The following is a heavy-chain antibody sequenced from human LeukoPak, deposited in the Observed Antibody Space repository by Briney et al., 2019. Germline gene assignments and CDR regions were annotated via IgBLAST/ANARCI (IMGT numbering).Heavy chain of an antibody. D-gene: IGHD6-6*01. J-gene: IGHJ4*02. V-gene: IGHV3-74*01. Sequence: GGSLRLSCVGSGFIFKNDWMHWVRQAPGKGLVWVSRLYSEGGRTYYADSVKGRFTISRDNAKNTLYLQMNSLTVEDAAVYYCSRGLGQPVDSWGQGTLVTVSS. CDR3: SRGLGQPVDS. CDR1: GFIFKNDW. CDR2: LYSEGGRT.